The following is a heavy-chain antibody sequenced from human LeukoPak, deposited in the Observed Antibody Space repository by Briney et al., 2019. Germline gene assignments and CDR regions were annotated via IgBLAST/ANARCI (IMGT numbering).Heavy chain of an antibody. D-gene: IGHD1-26*01. V-gene: IGHV5-10-1*01. Sequence: GESLKISCVASGYYFTNYWISWVRQLPGKGLDWVGTIDPNDSYTRYSPSFQGHVTISADKSITTAYLQLNSLKASDTAMYYCARHRVVGVTTEVYWGQGTLVTVSS. J-gene: IGHJ4*02. CDR2: IDPNDSYT. CDR3: ARHRVVGVTTEVY. CDR1: GYYFTNYW.